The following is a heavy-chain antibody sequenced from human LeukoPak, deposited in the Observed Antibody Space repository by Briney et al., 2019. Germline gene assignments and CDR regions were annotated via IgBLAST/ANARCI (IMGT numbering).Heavy chain of an antibody. CDR1: GGSFSGYY. CDR3: ARRSTKGNYDYVWGSYRPTYYFDY. J-gene: IGHJ4*02. D-gene: IGHD3-16*02. Sequence: SETLSLTCAVYGGSFSGYYWSWIRQPPGKGLEWIGELNISGRTNYNPSLKSRVTISVDTSKNQFSLKLSSVTAADTAVYYCARRSTKGNYDYVWGSYRPTYYFDYRGQGTLVTVSS. V-gene: IGHV4-34*01. CDR2: LNISGRT.